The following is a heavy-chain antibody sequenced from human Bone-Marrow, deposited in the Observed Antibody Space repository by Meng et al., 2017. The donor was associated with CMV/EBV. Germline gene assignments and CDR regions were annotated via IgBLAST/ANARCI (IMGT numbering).Heavy chain of an antibody. V-gene: IGHV4-34*01. J-gene: IGHJ5*02. CDR3: ARGRGHDFWSGYSTTEFDP. CDR1: GGSFSAYY. D-gene: IGHD3-3*01. CDR2: INHSGST. Sequence: SETLSLTCAVYGGSFSAYYWSWIRQPPGKGLEWIGEINHSGSTNYNPSLKSRVTISADTSKNQFSLKLSSVTAADTAVYYCARGRGHDFWSGYSTTEFDPWGQGTLVTFSS.